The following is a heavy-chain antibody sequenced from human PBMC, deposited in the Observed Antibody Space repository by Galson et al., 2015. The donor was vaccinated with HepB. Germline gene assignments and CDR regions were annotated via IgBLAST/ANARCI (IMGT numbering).Heavy chain of an antibody. J-gene: IGHJ4*02. V-gene: IGHV3-11*05. CDR3: ARAHTTTTVTTYYFDY. CDR2: ISSSSSYT. D-gene: IGHD4-17*01. Sequence: SLRLSCAASGFTFSDYYMSWLRQAPGKGLEWVSYISSSSSYTNYADSVKGRFTISRDNAKNSLYLQMNSLRAEDTAVYYCARAHTTTTVTTYYFDYWGQGTLVTVSS. CDR1: GFTFSDYY.